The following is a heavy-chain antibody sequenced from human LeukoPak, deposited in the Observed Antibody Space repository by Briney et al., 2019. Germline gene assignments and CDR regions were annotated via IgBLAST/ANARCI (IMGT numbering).Heavy chain of an antibody. J-gene: IGHJ4*02. CDR1: GYTFTGFY. Sequence: ASMKVSCKASGYTFTGFYLPWVRQAPGQGLEWMGWISPDTGVINYAQKFRGRVTMTRDTSISTAYMEVSRLTSDDTAVYFCATVWGYSSPSEWRYFDYWGQGTLVTVSS. CDR3: ATVWGYSSPSEWRYFDY. CDR2: ISPDTGVI. V-gene: IGHV1-2*02. D-gene: IGHD6-6*01.